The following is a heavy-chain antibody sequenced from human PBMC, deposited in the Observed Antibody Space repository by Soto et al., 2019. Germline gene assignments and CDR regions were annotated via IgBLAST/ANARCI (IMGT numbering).Heavy chain of an antibody. J-gene: IGHJ4*02. CDR2: IYYSGST. D-gene: IGHD1-1*01. CDR3: ARGRMDLNWNQHFDY. V-gene: IGHV4-59*01. CDR1: DSSISGCY. Sequence: SETLSHTCMVADSSISGCYWSWIRQPPGKGLEWIGYIYYSGSTNYNPSLKSRVTISVDTSKNQFSLKLSSVTAADTAVYYCARGRMDLNWNQHFDYWGQGTLVTVSS.